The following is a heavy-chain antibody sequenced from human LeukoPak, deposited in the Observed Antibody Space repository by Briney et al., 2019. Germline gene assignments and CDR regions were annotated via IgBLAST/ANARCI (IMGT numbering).Heavy chain of an antibody. CDR1: GFTFSSYG. D-gene: IGHD5-12*01. Sequence: GGSLRLSCAASGFTFSSYGMHWVRQAPGKGLEWVAVIWYDGSNKYYADSVKGRFTISRDNSKNTLYLQINSLRAEDTAVYYCAREVNIVTKWGLAPDYWGQGTLVTVSS. V-gene: IGHV3-33*01. J-gene: IGHJ4*02. CDR3: AREVNIVTKWGLAPDY. CDR2: IWYDGSNK.